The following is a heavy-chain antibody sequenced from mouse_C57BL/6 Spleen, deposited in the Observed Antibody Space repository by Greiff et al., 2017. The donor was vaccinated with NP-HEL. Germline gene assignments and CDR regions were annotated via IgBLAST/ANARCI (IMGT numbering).Heavy chain of an antibody. J-gene: IGHJ2*01. CDR1: GFTFSDYG. Sequence: EVQVVESGGGLVKPGGSLKLSCAASGFTFSDYGMHWVRQAPEKGLEWVAYISSGSSTIYYADTVKGRFTISRDNAKNTLFLQMTSLRSEDTAMYYCALYYGSRFDYWGQGTTLTVSS. CDR3: ALYYGSRFDY. V-gene: IGHV5-17*01. D-gene: IGHD1-1*01. CDR2: ISSGSSTI.